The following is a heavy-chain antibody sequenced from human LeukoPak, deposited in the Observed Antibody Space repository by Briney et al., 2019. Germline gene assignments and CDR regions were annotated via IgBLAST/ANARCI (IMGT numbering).Heavy chain of an antibody. J-gene: IGHJ3*02. D-gene: IGHD1-26*01. CDR1: GFTFSNYA. Sequence: GGSLRLSCAASGFTFSNYAMRWVRQAPGKGLEWVSGISGSGDSTYYADSVKGRFTITRDNSKNTLYLQMNSLRAEDTAVYYCAKDTYSGYDAFDIWGQGTMVTVSS. CDR2: ISGSGDST. V-gene: IGHV3-23*01. CDR3: AKDTYSGYDAFDI.